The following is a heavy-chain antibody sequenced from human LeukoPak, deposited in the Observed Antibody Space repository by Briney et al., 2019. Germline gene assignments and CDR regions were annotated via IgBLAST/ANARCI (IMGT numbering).Heavy chain of an antibody. V-gene: IGHV3-9*01. CDR1: GFTFSSYA. J-gene: IGHJ6*02. CDR2: ISWNSGSI. CDR3: AKDGSSSFFSIFYGMDV. Sequence: GGSLRLSCAASGFTFSSYAMHWVRQAPGKGLEWVSGISWNSGSIGYADSVKGRFTISRDNAKNSLYLQMNSLRAEDTALYYCAKDGSSSFFSIFYGMDVWGQGTTVTVSS. D-gene: IGHD6-13*01.